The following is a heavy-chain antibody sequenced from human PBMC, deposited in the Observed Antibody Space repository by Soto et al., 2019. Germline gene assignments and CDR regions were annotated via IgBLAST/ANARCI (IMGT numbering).Heavy chain of an antibody. D-gene: IGHD2-2*01. CDR2: IYSGGST. Sequence: EVQLVESGGGLVQPGGSLRLSCAASGFTVSSNYMSWVRQAPGKGLEWVSVIYSGGSTYYADSVKGRFTISRDNSKNTLYLQMNSLRAEDTAVYYCARDILGYCSSTSCSPPPGYWGQGTLVTVSS. V-gene: IGHV3-66*01. CDR1: GFTVSSNY. CDR3: ARDILGYCSSTSCSPPPGY. J-gene: IGHJ4*02.